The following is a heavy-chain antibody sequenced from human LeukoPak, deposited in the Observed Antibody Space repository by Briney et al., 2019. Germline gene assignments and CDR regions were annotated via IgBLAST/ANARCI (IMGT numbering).Heavy chain of an antibody. CDR1: GFTFGNYR. J-gene: IGHJ4*02. D-gene: IGHD3-22*01. CDR2: ISGSGGST. V-gene: IGHV3-23*01. CDR3: AKALVIYYYDSSGSQSDY. Sequence: GGSLRLSCAASGFTFGNYRMSWVRQAPGKGLEWVSAISGSGGSTYYADSVKGRFTISRDNSKNTLYLQMNSLRAEDTAVYYCAKALVIYYYDSSGSQSDYWGQGTLVTVSS.